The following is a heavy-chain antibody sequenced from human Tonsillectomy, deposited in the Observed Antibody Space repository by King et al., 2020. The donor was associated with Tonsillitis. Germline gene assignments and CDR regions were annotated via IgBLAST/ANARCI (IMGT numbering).Heavy chain of an antibody. CDR3: ARGFYDSSGYYYNYYMDV. Sequence: ESGGGVVQPGRSLRLSCAASGFTFSNYGMHWVRQAPGKGLAWVAVVWYDGSNNYYADSVKGRFTISRDNAKNTLYLQMNSLRAEDTAVYYCARGFYDSSGYYYNYYMDVWGKGTTVTVSS. D-gene: IGHD3-22*01. V-gene: IGHV3-33*08. CDR2: VWYDGSNN. CDR1: GFTFSNYG. J-gene: IGHJ6*03.